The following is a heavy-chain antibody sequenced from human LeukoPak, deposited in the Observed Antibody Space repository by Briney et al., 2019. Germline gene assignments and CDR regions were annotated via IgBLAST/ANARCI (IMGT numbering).Heavy chain of an antibody. V-gene: IGHV1-69*01. D-gene: IGHD2-15*01. J-gene: IGHJ3*02. CDR3: ASRGGVVVAATLSDAFDI. CDR1: GGTFSSYA. Sequence: SVKVFCKASGGTFSSYAISWVRQAPGQGLEWMGGIIPIFGTANYAQKFQGRVTITADESTSTAYMELSSLRSEDTAVYYCASRGGVVVAATLSDAFDIWGQGTMVTVSS. CDR2: IIPIFGTA.